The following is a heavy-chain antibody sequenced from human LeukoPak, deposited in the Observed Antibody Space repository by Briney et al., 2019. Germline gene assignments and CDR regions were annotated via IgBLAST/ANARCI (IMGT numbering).Heavy chain of an antibody. CDR1: GGSISSGGYS. Sequence: SETLSLTCAVSGGSISSGGYSWSWIRQPPGKGLEWIGYIYHSGSTYYNPSLKSRVTISVDRSKNQFSLKLSSVTAADTAVYYCARGYYDSSGYLPLDSWGQGTLVTVAS. CDR2: IYHSGST. CDR3: ARGYYDSSGYLPLDS. V-gene: IGHV4-30-2*01. D-gene: IGHD3-22*01. J-gene: IGHJ4*02.